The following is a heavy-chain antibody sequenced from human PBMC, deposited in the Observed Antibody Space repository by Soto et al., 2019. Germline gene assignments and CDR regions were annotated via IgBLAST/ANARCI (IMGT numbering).Heavy chain of an antibody. Sequence: GASVKVSCKASGGTFSSYAISWVRQAPGQGLEWMGGITPIFGTANYAQKFQGRVTITADKSTSTAYMELSSLRSEDTAVYYCARDNKVVGATSFYYYYGMDVWGQGTTVTVSS. V-gene: IGHV1-69*06. CDR1: GGTFSSYA. CDR2: ITPIFGTA. D-gene: IGHD1-26*01. J-gene: IGHJ6*02. CDR3: ARDNKVVGATSFYYYYGMDV.